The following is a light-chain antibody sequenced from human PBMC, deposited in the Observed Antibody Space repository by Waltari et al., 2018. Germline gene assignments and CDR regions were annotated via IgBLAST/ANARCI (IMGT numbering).Light chain of an antibody. V-gene: IGKV3-20*01. J-gene: IGKJ1*01. CDR2: GAS. Sequence: IVLTQSPVTLSLSPGERAPLSCRASQSVSRWLAWYQQKPGQAPRLLIYGASSRATGIPDRFSGSGSGTDFSLTISRLEPEDFAVYYCQKYGTLPATFGQGTKVEIK. CDR1: QSVSRW. CDR3: QKYGTLPAT.